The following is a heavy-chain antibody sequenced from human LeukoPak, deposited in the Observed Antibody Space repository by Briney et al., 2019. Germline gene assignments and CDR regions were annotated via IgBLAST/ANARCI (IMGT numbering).Heavy chain of an antibody. CDR3: ARDRVSGSGSIDY. Sequence: AGGSLRLSCAASGFTFSSYWMSWVRQAPGKGLEWVANIKQDGSEKYYVDSVKGRFTISRDNAKNSLYLQMNSLRVEDTAVYYCARDRVSGSGSIDYWGQGTLVTVSS. CDR2: IKQDGSEK. CDR1: GFTFSSYW. D-gene: IGHD3-10*01. J-gene: IGHJ4*02. V-gene: IGHV3-7*01.